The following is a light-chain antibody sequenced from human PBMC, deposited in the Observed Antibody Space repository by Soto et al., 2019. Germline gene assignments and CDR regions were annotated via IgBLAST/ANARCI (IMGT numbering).Light chain of an antibody. Sequence: QSVLTQPASVSGSPGQSITISCTGTSSDVGGYNYVSWYQQHPGKAPKLMIYDVSNRPSGVSNRFSGSKSGNTASLTISGLQAEDEADYYCSSYTSSSTLPLYFFGTGTKVTVL. V-gene: IGLV2-14*01. CDR2: DVS. CDR3: SSYTSSSTLPLYF. J-gene: IGLJ1*01. CDR1: SSDVGGYNY.